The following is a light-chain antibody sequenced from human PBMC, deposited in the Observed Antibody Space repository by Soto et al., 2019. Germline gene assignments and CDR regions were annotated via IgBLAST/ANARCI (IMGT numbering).Light chain of an antibody. Sequence: EIVLTQSPATLSLSPGERATLSCRASQSVSSYLAWYQQNPGQAPRLLIYGASSRATGIPARFSGSGSGTDFTLTISSLEPEDFAVYYCQQRSNWPITFGQGTRLEMK. CDR2: GAS. CDR3: QQRSNWPIT. J-gene: IGKJ5*01. CDR1: QSVSSY. V-gene: IGKV3-11*01.